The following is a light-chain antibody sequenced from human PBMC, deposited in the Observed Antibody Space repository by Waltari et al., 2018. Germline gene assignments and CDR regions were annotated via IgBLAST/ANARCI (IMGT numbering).Light chain of an antibody. J-gene: IGLJ1*01. V-gene: IGLV2-23*01. CDR1: SSDVGSYNL. CDR2: EGS. CDR3: SSYAGSSTLYV. Sequence: QSALTQPASVSGSPGQSITISCTGTSSDVGSYNLVSWYQQQPGKAPKLIIYEGSKRPSGVSNRCSDSKSGTTASLTCSGLQAEDEADYFCSSYAGSSTLYVFGTGTKVTVL.